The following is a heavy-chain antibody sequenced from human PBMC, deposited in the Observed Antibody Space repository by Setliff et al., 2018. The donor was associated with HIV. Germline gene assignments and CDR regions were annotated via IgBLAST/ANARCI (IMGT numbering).Heavy chain of an antibody. CDR2: INPNSGGT. J-gene: IGHJ3*01. V-gene: IGHV1-2*02. Sequence: ASVKVSCKAPGYTFTGYYMHWVRQAPGQGLEWMGWINPNSGGTNYAQKFQGRVTMTRDTSISTAYMELSRVKSDDTAVYYCARGSGYTRSWVPGGSWGQGTMVTVSS. D-gene: IGHD6-13*01. CDR3: ARGSGYTRSWVPGGS. CDR1: GYTFTGYY.